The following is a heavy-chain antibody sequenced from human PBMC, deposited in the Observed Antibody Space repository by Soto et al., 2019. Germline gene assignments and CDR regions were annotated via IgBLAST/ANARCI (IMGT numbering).Heavy chain of an antibody. V-gene: IGHV4-34*02. CDR2: ITHRGST. CDR3: ARSRYGDYYYFDS. D-gene: IGHD4-17*01. J-gene: IGHJ4*02. CDR1: GGSFSGSF. Sequence: QVQLQQWGAGLLKHSETLCLICAVSGGSFSGSFWSWIRQPPGKGREWIGEITHRGSTLYNPSLKSRVTISVDTSKNHFSLRRPSVTAADTAVYYCARSRYGDYYYFDSWGQGTLVTVSS.